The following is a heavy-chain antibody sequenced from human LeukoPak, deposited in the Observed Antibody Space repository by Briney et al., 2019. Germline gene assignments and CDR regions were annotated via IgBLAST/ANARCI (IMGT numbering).Heavy chain of an antibody. CDR2: IGSSGGST. CDR1: GFTFSNYA. D-gene: IGHD1-26*01. J-gene: IGHJ4*02. Sequence: GGSLRLSCAASGFTFSNYAMNWVRQAPGKGLEWVSTIGSSGGSTYYADSVKGRFTISRDNAKNSLYLQMNSLRDEDTAVYYCARDRVGATFIFFDYWGQGTLVTVSS. CDR3: ARDRVGATFIFFDY. V-gene: IGHV3-23*01.